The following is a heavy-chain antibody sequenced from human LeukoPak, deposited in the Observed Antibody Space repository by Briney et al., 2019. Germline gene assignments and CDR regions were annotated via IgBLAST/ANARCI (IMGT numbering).Heavy chain of an antibody. V-gene: IGHV1-69*13. Sequence: SVKVSCKASGSTFSSYAISWVRQAPGQGLEWMGGIIPIFGTANYAQKFQGRVTITADESTSTAYMELSSLRSEDTAVYYCARGRNGMGAAFDIWGQGTMVTVSS. CDR3: ARGRNGMGAAFDI. J-gene: IGHJ3*02. D-gene: IGHD3-16*01. CDR1: GSTFSSYA. CDR2: IIPIFGTA.